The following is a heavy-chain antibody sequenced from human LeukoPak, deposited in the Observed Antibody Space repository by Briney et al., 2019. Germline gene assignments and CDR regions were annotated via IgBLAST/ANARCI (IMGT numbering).Heavy chain of an antibody. V-gene: IGHV3-30*02. CDR3: AKNIVGATIY. CDR1: GFTFSSYW. CDR2: IRYDGSNK. J-gene: IGHJ4*02. Sequence: RGGSLRLSCAASGFTFSSYWMSWVRQAPGKGLEWVAFIRYDGSNKYYADSVKGRFTISRDNSKNTLYLQMNSLRAEDTAVYYCAKNIVGATIYWGQGTLVTVSS. D-gene: IGHD1-26*01.